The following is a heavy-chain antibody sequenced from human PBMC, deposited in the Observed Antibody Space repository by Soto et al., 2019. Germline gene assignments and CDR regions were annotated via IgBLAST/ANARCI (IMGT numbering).Heavy chain of an antibody. J-gene: IGHJ6*02. CDR3: ARTGWLTYYYGMDV. CDR1: GYTFTSYA. V-gene: IGHV1-3*01. Sequence: QVQLVQSGAEVKKPGASVKVSCKASGYTFTSYAMHWVRQAPGQRLEWMGWINAGNGNTKYSQKFQGRVTITRDTSASTAYMELSSLRSEDTAVYYCARTGWLTYYYGMDVWAQGSTVTVSS. CDR2: INAGNGNT. D-gene: IGHD3-22*01.